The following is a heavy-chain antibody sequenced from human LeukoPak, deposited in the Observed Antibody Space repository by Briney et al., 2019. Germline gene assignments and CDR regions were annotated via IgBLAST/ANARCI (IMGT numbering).Heavy chain of an antibody. D-gene: IGHD3-22*01. CDR1: GFTFSSYW. V-gene: IGHV3-74*01. CDR3: AREEYYYDSSPIDY. J-gene: IGHJ4*02. CDR2: INSDGSST. Sequence: GGSLRLSCAASGFTFSSYWMHWVRHAPGKGLVWVSRINSDGSSTTYADSVKGRFTISRDNTKNTLYLQMNSLRAEDTAVYYCAREEYYYDSSPIDYWGQGTLVTVSS.